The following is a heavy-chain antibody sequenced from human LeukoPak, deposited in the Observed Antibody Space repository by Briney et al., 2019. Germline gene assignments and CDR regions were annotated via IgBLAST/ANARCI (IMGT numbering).Heavy chain of an antibody. J-gene: IGHJ4*02. D-gene: IGHD3-10*01. V-gene: IGHV1-69*13. CDR1: VGTFSSYA. CDR3: ARPLPGALLTFDY. Sequence: ASVKVSCKASVGTFSSYAISWVRQAPGQGLEWMGGIIPIFGTANYAQKFQGRVTITADESTSTAYMELSSLRSEDTAVYYCARPLPGALLTFDYWGQGALVTVSS. CDR2: IIPIFGTA.